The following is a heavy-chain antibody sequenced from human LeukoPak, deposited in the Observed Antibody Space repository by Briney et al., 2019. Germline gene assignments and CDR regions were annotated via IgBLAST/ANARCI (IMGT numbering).Heavy chain of an antibody. CDR3: AKEDVVYYYYYGMDV. CDR2: ISYDGSNK. CDR1: GFTFSSYA. Sequence: PGGSLRLSCAASGFTFSSYAMHWVRQAPGKGLEWVAVISYDGSNKYYADSVKGRFTISRDNSKNTLYLQMNSLGAEDTAVYYCAKEDVVYYYYYGMDVWGQGTTVTVSS. D-gene: IGHD3-16*01. J-gene: IGHJ6*02. V-gene: IGHV3-30*04.